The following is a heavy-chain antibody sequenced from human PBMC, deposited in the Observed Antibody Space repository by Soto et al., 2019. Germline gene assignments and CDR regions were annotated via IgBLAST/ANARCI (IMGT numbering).Heavy chain of an antibody. V-gene: IGHV1-18*01. CDR1: GYTFTSYG. CDR2: ISAYNGET. J-gene: IGHJ5*02. Sequence: ASVKVSCKASGYTFTSYGITWVRQAPGQGLEWMGWISAYNGETIYAQKFQGRVTMTEDTSTDTAYMELSSLRSEDTAVYYCATALPADNNWFDPWGQGTLVTVSS. D-gene: IGHD2-15*01. CDR3: ATALPADNNWFDP.